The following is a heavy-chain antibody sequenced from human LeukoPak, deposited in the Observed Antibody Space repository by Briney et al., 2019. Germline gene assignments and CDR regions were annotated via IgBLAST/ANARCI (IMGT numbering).Heavy chain of an antibody. CDR1: VFTFSSYD. CDR2: IGTAGDT. V-gene: IGHV3-13*01. D-gene: IGHD5-18*01. Sequence: GGSLRLSSADSVFTFSSYDMHWVRQATGKGLEWLSAIGTAGDTYYPGSVKGRFTISRENAKNSLYLQMNSLRAGDTAVYYCARGYYYYYYGMDVWGQGTTVTVSS. J-gene: IGHJ6*02. CDR3: ARGYYYYYYGMDV.